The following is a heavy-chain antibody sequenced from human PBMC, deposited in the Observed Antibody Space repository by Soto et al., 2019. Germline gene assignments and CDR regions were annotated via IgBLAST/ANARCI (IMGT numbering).Heavy chain of an antibody. D-gene: IGHD6-13*01. J-gene: IGHJ4*02. CDR2: ISAYNGNT. V-gene: IGHV1-18*01. CDR1: GYTFTSYG. CDR3: ARGLTAACFDY. Sequence: QVQLVQSGAEVKKPGASVKVSCKASGYTFTSYGISWVRQATGQGLEWIGWISAYNGNTNYAQKLQGRVTMTTDTATSTANMELRNLSSDDTAVDDCARGLTAACFDYWGQGTLVTVSS.